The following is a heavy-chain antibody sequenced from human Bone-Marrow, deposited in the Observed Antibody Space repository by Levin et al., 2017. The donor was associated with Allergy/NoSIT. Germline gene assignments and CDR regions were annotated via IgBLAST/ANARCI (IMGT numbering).Heavy chain of an antibody. CDR2: IEKDGNEM. D-gene: IGHD6-19*01. V-gene: IGHV3-7*01. CDR1: GFTFNLYW. Sequence: GESLKISCAASGFTFNLYWMNWIRQAPGKGLEWVANIEKDGNEMHYVDSVEGRFTISRDNAKKVLYLEMSSLRVEDTALYYCGTDVGIAVADRNYWGQGVLVTVSS. CDR3: GTDVGIAVADRNY. J-gene: IGHJ4*02.